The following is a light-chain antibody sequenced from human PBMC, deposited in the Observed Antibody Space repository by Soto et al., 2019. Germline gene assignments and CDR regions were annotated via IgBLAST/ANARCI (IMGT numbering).Light chain of an antibody. V-gene: IGLV2-23*02. CDR1: SSDVGSDNL. Sequence: QSALTQPASVSGSPGQSITISCTGTSSDVGSDNLVSWYQQHPGKAPKLMIYEVSKRPSGVSNRLSGSKSGNTASLTISGLQAEDEADYYCCSYAGRSTYVFGTGTKLTVL. CDR3: CSYAGRSTYV. CDR2: EVS. J-gene: IGLJ1*01.